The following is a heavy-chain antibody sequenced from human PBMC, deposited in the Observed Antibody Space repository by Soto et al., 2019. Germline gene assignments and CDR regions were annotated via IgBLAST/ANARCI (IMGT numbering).Heavy chain of an antibody. D-gene: IGHD4-17*01. J-gene: IGHJ4*02. Sequence: ASVKVSCKASGYTFPHYGFNWVLQAPGQGLEWRGWVSAYNRNKNYAQNLRGRVTRTKDTSPSKAYMALRSLRSDDTAVYYCARVLGDYGGDGHGGQGTLVTVSS. CDR1: GYTFPHYG. CDR3: ARVLGDYGGDGH. V-gene: IGHV1-18*01. CDR2: VSAYNRNK.